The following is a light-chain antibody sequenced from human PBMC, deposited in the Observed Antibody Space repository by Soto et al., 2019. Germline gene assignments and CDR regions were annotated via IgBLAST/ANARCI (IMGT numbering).Light chain of an antibody. CDR3: EHYNSYSEA. CDR2: DES. J-gene: IGKJ1*01. CDR1: QSVGRK. Sequence: EITMTQSRATVSGAGGEGSTRWSRAIQSVGRKLVWYQQKAGQAPRPLIFDESTRATGITARLSGSGSRTECNPTISSLQPDDFAPYYCEHYNSYSEALGQGTKVDIK. V-gene: IGKV3-15*01.